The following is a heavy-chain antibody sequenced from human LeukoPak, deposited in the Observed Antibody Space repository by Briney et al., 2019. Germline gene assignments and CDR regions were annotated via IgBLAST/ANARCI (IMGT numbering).Heavy chain of an antibody. D-gene: IGHD5-12*01. CDR1: GYTFTGYY. J-gene: IGHJ3*02. V-gene: IGHV1-2*02. CDR3: ASYKGSGYSDAFDI. Sequence: EASVKVSCKASGYTFTGYYMHWVRQAPGQGLEWMGWINPNSGGTNYAQKFQGRVTMTRDTSISTAYMELSRLRSDDTAVYYCASYKGSGYSDAFDIWGQGTMVTVSS. CDR2: INPNSGGT.